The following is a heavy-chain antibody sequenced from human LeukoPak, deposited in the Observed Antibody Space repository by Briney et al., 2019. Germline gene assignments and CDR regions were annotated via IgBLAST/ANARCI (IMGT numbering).Heavy chain of an antibody. V-gene: IGHV3-23*01. D-gene: IGHD4-17*01. Sequence: GGSLRLSCAASGFTFSTYAMSWVRQTPGKGLEWVSVISGSGGSTYYADSVKGRFIISRDNSKNTLYLQMSSLRAEDTAVYYCAKDRAPDDYGDYVGYFDYWGQGTLVTVSS. CDR3: AKDRAPDDYGDYVGYFDY. J-gene: IGHJ4*02. CDR1: GFTFSTYA. CDR2: ISGSGGST.